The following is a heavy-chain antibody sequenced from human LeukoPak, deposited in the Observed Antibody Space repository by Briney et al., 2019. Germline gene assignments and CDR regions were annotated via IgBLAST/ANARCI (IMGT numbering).Heavy chain of an antibody. J-gene: IGHJ4*02. V-gene: IGHV1-69*04. CDR2: IIPILGIA. D-gene: IGHD2-15*01. CDR3: ARDAPLSCSGGSCYSDGTDY. Sequence: SVKVSCKASGGTFSSYAISWVRQAPGQGLEWMGRIIPILGIANYAQKFQGRVTITADKSTSTAYMELSSLRSEDTAVYYCARDAPLSCSGGSCYSDGTDYWGQGTLVTVSS. CDR1: GGTFSSYA.